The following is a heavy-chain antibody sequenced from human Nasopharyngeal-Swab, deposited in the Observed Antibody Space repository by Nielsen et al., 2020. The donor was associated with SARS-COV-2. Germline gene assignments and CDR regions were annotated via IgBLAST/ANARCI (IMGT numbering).Heavy chain of an antibody. CDR2: ISYDGSNK. J-gene: IGHJ4*02. CDR3: AKPARITIFGVVPYYFDY. V-gene: IGHV3-30*18. CDR1: GFTFSSYG. Sequence: GESLKISCAASGFTFSSYGMHWVRQAPDKGLEWVAVISYDGSNKYYADSVKGRFTISRDNSKNTLYLQMNSLRAEDTAVYYCAKPARITIFGVVPYYFDYWGQGTLVTVSS. D-gene: IGHD3-3*01.